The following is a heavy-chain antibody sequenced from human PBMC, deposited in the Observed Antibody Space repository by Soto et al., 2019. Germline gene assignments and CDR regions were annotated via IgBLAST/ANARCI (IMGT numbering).Heavy chain of an antibody. Sequence: PGGSLRLSCAASGFTFSSYGMHWVRQAPGKGLEWVAVISYDGSNKYYADSVKGRFTISRDNSKNTLYLQMNSLRAEDTAVYYCAKARGRYYDSSGYYFDYWGQGTLVTVSS. D-gene: IGHD3-22*01. CDR1: GFTFSSYG. V-gene: IGHV3-30*18. CDR2: ISYDGSNK. CDR3: AKARGRYYDSSGYYFDY. J-gene: IGHJ4*02.